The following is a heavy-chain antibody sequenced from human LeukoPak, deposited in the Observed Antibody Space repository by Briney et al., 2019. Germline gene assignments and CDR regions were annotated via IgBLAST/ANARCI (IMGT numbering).Heavy chain of an antibody. V-gene: IGHV4-34*01. Sequence: SETLSLTCAVYGGSFSGYYWSWIRQPPGKGLEWIGEINHSGSTNYNPSLKSRVTISVDTSKNQFSLKLSSVTAADTAVYYCARLLLPDSGNLGYYYYYGMDVWGQGTTVTVSS. CDR2: INHSGST. J-gene: IGHJ6*02. D-gene: IGHD4-23*01. CDR1: GGSFSGYY. CDR3: ARLLLPDSGNLGYYYYYGMDV.